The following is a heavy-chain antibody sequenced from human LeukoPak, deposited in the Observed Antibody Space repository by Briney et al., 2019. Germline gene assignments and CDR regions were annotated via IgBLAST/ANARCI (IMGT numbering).Heavy chain of an antibody. D-gene: IGHD6-13*01. V-gene: IGHV3-33*06. CDR3: AKADSSSWYEVDAFDI. CDR2: IWYDGSNK. CDR1: EFTFSSYG. J-gene: IGHJ3*02. Sequence: PGRSLRLSCAASEFTFSSYGMHWVRQAPGKGLEWVAVIWYDGSNKYYADSVKGRFTISRDNSKNTLYLQMNSLRAEDTAVYYCAKADSSSWYEVDAFDIWGQGTMVTVSS.